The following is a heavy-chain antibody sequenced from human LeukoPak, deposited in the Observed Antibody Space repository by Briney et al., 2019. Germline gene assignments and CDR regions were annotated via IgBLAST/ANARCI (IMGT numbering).Heavy chain of an antibody. Sequence: SETLSLTCTVSGGSISGYYWSWIRQPPGKGLQWIAYIYYSGSTNYNPSLKSRVTISVDTSKNQFSLKLSSVTAADTAVYYCARQLLWFGEPETGWFDPWGQGTLVTVSS. J-gene: IGHJ5*02. CDR3: ARQLLWFGEPETGWFDP. CDR2: IYYSGST. CDR1: GGSISGYY. D-gene: IGHD3-10*01. V-gene: IGHV4-59*08.